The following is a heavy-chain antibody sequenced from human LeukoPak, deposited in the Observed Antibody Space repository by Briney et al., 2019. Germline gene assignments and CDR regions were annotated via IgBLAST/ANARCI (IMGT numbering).Heavy chain of an antibody. CDR3: ARGGDIVVVPPSMIY. CDR2: IIPIFGTA. CDR1: GGTFSSYA. J-gene: IGHJ4*02. V-gene: IGHV1-69*13. Sequence: ASVKVSCKASGGTFSSYAISWVRQAPGQGLEWMGGIIPIFGTANYAQKFQGRVTITADESTSTAYMELSSLRSEDTAVYYCARGGDIVVVPPSMIYWGQGTLVTVSS. D-gene: IGHD2-2*01.